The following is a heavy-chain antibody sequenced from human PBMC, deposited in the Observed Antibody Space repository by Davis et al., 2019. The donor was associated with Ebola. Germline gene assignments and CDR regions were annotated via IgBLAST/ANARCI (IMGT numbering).Heavy chain of an antibody. CDR3: ARGPLTALDY. D-gene: IGHD3-9*01. CDR1: GFTFYRYE. CDR2: ISASGSPI. J-gene: IGHJ4*02. Sequence: GESLKISCVTSGFTFYRYEMNWVRRAPGKGLEWVSFISASGSPIYYADSIKGRFTISRDTARNSVHLQMDSLRAEDPAIYYCARGPLTALDYWGQGTLVTVSS. V-gene: IGHV3-48*03.